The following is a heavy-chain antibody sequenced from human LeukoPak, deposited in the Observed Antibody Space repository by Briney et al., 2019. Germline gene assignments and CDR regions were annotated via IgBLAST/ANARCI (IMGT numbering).Heavy chain of an antibody. CDR1: GFNFMQYG. J-gene: IGHJ4*02. CDR2: IHPSGINT. V-gene: IGHV3-23*05. Sequence: GGTLRLSCVGSGFNFMQYGMMWVRQAPGKGLEWVSTIHPSGINTHHADSVKGRFTISRDNSKNTLYLQMNSLRVEDTAIYYCARDPSTLLPTDDSWGQGTLVAVSS. CDR3: ARDPSTLLPTDDS. D-gene: IGHD2-2*01.